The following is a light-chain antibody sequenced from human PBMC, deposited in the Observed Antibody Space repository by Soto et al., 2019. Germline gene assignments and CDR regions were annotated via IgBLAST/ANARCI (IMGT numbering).Light chain of an antibody. V-gene: IGKV3-11*01. CDR3: QRRSKWPGT. J-gene: IGKJ5*01. CDR2: DAS. CDR1: QSVSSSY. Sequence: VLTLSPGTLSLSPGERATLSCRASQSVSSSYLAWYQQKPGQAPRLLIYDASNRATGIPARFSGSGSGTDFTLTISSLEPEDFAVYYCQRRSKWPGTFGQGTRLEI.